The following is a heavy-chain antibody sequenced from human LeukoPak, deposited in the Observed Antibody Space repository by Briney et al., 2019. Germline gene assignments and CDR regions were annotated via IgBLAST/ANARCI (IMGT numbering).Heavy chain of an antibody. Sequence: SGGSLRLSCAASGFTFSSYSMNWVRQAPGKGLEWVSSISSSSSYIYYADSVKGRFTISRDNAKNSLYLQMNSLRAEDTAVHYCARCVQGGGYLDYGMDVWGQGTTVTVSS. V-gene: IGHV3-21*01. CDR2: ISSSSSYI. CDR1: GFTFSSYS. J-gene: IGHJ6*02. CDR3: ARCVQGGGYLDYGMDV. D-gene: IGHD3-22*01.